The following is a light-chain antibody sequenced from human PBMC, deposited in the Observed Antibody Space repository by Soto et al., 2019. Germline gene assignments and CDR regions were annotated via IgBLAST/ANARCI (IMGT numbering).Light chain of an antibody. J-gene: IGKJ2*01. V-gene: IGKV3-20*01. Sequence: EIVLTQSPGTLSLSPGERATLSCRASQSVSSSYLAWYQQKPGQAPRLLIYGASSRATGMPDRFSGSGSGTDFTLTISRLETEDFAVYYCQQYGSTPLYTFGQGTKLEI. CDR2: GAS. CDR1: QSVSSSY. CDR3: QQYGSTPLYT.